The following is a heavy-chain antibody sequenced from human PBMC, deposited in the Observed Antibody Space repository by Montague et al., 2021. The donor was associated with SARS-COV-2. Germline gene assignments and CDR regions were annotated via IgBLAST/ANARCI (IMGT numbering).Heavy chain of an antibody. V-gene: IGHV4-34*01. Sequence: SETLSLTCAVYGGSFSGYYWTWIRQSPRKGLEWIGEIKHSGSTNYNPSLKSRVTISVDTSKNQFSLKLSSVTTADTAVYYCACGEMPTRGLIYYYGMDVWGQGTTVTVSS. CDR3: ACGEMPTRGLIYYYGMDV. J-gene: IGHJ6*02. CDR1: GGSFSGYY. D-gene: IGHD5-24*01. CDR2: IKHSGST.